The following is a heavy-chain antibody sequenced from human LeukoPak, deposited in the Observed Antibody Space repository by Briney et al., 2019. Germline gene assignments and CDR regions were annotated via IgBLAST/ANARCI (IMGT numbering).Heavy chain of an antibody. CDR2: IPYDGSNK. D-gene: IGHD4-11*01. J-gene: IGHJ4*02. CDR3: AKDPLTTVTNFYFDY. Sequence: GGSLRLSFASCVFPFLSYGLHGVGQPQAKGREGVAVIPYDGSNKYYADSVKGRFTISRDNSKNTLYLQMNSLRAEDTAVYYCAKDPLTTVTNFYFDYWGQGTLVTVSS. V-gene: IGHV3-30*18. CDR1: VFPFLSYG.